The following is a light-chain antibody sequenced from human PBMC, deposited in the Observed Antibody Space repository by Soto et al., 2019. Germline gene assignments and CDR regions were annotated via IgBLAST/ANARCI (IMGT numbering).Light chain of an antibody. CDR3: QQYGSSRT. J-gene: IGKJ4*01. CDR2: GAS. V-gene: IGKV3-15*01. Sequence: EIVMTQSPATLSVSPGERATLSCRTSQSVSSNLAWYQQKPGQAPRLLIYGASTRATGIPARFSGSGSVTEFTLTISRLVTEDFAVYYCQQYGSSRTFGGGTKVDIK. CDR1: QSVSSN.